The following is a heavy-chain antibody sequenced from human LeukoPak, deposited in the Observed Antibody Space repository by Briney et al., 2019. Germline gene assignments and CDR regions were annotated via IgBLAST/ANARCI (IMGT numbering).Heavy chain of an antibody. CDR2: IYTSGST. D-gene: IGHD3-22*01. CDR1: GGSISSYY. J-gene: IGHJ4*02. CDR3: ARHLYYDSSGYYYLDS. Sequence: PSETLSLTCTVSGGSISSYYWSWIRQPAGKGLEWIGRIYTSGSTNYNPSLKSRVTMSVDTSKNQFSLTLSSVTAADTAVYYCARHLYYDSSGYYYLDSWGQGTLVTVSS. V-gene: IGHV4-4*07.